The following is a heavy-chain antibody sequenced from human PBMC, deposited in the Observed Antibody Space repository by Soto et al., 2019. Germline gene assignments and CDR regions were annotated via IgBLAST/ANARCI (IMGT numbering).Heavy chain of an antibody. CDR1: GGTFNSYI. CDR3: ARAFASNKYYFDS. D-gene: IGHD3-3*02. CDR2: IIPIFGSA. Sequence: QVQLVQSGAEVKKPGSSVKVSCKTSGGTFNSYIITWVRQAPGQGLEWMGGIIPIFGSADYAQKLQGRVTSTADEATSTAYMELSSLRSEDTAVYDCARAFASNKYYFDSWGQGTQVTVSS. V-gene: IGHV1-69*01. J-gene: IGHJ4*02.